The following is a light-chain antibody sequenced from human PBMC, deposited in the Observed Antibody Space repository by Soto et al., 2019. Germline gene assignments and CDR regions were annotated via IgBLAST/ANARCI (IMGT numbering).Light chain of an antibody. CDR2: GAS. CDR3: QQHNNWPPRT. CDR1: QSVRSN. Sequence: ELVIPPSPESRSVSPGASSHLSVRANQSVRSNLAWYQQRPGQAPRLLIYGASNRAAGVPARFSGSGSGTEFTLTISSLKSEDFAVSYCQQHNNWPPRTVGQGTQVDIK. J-gene: IGKJ1*01. V-gene: IGKV3-15*01.